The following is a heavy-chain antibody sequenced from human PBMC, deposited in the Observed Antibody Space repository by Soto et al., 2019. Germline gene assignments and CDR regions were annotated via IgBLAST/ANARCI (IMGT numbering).Heavy chain of an antibody. CDR1: GFTFSSYG. Sequence: GGSLRLSCAASGFTFSSYGMHWVRQAPGKGLEWVAVISYDGSNKYYADSVKGRFTISRDNSKNTLYLQMNSLRAEDTAVYYCARLQYTVVTAIDVWGQGTMVTVSS. CDR3: ARLQYTVVTAIDV. CDR2: ISYDGSNK. V-gene: IGHV3-30*03. J-gene: IGHJ3*01. D-gene: IGHD4-17*01.